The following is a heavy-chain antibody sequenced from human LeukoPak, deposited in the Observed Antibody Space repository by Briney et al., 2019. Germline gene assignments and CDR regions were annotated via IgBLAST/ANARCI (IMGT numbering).Heavy chain of an antibody. CDR3: AREGSGSYNY. Sequence: SVKVSCKVSGYTLTELSMHWVRQAPGQGLEWMGGIIPIFGTANYAQKFQGRVTITADESTSTAYMELSSLRSEDTAVYYCAREGSGSYNYWGQGTLVTVSS. V-gene: IGHV1-69*13. CDR1: GYTLTELS. CDR2: IIPIFGTA. J-gene: IGHJ4*02. D-gene: IGHD1-26*01.